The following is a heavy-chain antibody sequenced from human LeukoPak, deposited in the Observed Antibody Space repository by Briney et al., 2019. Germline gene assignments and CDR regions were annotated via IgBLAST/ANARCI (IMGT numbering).Heavy chain of an antibody. V-gene: IGHV3-30*18. CDR2: ISYDGSNK. Sequence: GGSLRLSCAASGFTFSSYGMHWVRQAPGKGLEWVAVISYDGSNKYYADSVRGRFTISRDNSKTPLYLQMNSLRAEDTAVYYCAKDRPRTRYYYSSGSPDYWGQGTLVTVSS. J-gene: IGHJ4*02. CDR3: AKDRPRTRYYYSSGSPDY. CDR1: GFTFSSYG. D-gene: IGHD3-22*01.